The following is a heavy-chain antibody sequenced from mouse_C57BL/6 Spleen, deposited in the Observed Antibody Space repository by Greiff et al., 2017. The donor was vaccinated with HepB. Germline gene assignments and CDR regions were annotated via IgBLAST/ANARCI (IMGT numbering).Heavy chain of an antibody. CDR2: IYPSDSET. D-gene: IGHD1-1*01. Sequence: QVQLQQPGAELVRPGSSVKLSCKASGYTFTSYWMDWVKQRPVQGLEWIGNIYPSDSETHYNQKFKDKATLTVDKSSSTAYMQLSSLTSEDSAVYYGARSYYYYGSRYFDVWGTGTTVTVSS. CDR1: GYTFTSYW. CDR3: ARSYYYYGSRYFDV. J-gene: IGHJ1*03. V-gene: IGHV1-61*01.